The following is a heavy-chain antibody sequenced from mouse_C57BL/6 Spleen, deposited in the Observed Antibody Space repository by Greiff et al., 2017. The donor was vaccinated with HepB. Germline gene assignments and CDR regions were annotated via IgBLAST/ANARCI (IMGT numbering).Heavy chain of an antibody. CDR2: IYPGSGNT. V-gene: IGHV1-81*01. D-gene: IGHD2-5*01. J-gene: IGHJ2*01. Sequence: QVQLKQSGAELARPGASVKLSCKASGYTFTSYGISWVKQRTGQGLEWIGEIYPGSGNTYYNEKFKGKATLTADKSSSTAYMELRSLTSEDSAVYFCAREGAYYYSNYFGYWGQGTTLTVSS. CDR3: AREGAYYYSNYFGY. CDR1: GYTFTSYG.